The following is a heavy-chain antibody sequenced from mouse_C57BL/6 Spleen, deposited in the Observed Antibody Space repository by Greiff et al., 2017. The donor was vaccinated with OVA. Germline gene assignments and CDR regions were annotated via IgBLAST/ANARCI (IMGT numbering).Heavy chain of an antibody. CDR2: ISSGGSYT. Sequence: EVKVVESGGDLVKPGGSLKLSCAASGFTFSSYGMSWVRQTPDKRLEWVATISSGGSYTYYPDSVKGRFTITRDNATNTLYLQMSRLKSEGTAGYYCAGYGSRYEGFVCWGEGTLVADSA. D-gene: IGHD1-1*01. J-gene: IGHJ3*01. V-gene: IGHV5-6*01. CDR3: AGYGSRYEGFVC. CDR1: GFTFSSYG.